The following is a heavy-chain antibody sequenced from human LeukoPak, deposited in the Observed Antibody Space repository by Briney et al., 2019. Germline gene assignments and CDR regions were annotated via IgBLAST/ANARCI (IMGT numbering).Heavy chain of an antibody. J-gene: IGHJ6*03. D-gene: IGHD1-1*01. CDR3: ERGITTYYYYYMDV. CDR1: GFTFSSYA. V-gene: IGHV3-30*04. Sequence: PGRSLRLSCAASGFTFSSYAMHWVRQAPGKGLEWVAVISYDGSNKYYADSVKGRFTIYRDNSKNTLYLQMNSLRAEDTAVYYCERGITTYYYYYMDVWGKGTTVTVSS. CDR2: ISYDGSNK.